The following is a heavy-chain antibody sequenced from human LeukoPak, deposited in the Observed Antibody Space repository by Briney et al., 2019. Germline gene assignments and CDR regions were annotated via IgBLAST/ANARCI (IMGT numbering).Heavy chain of an antibody. CDR1: GFTFSSYA. CDR3: AKDSPITIFGVVIIMTDY. V-gene: IGHV3-23*01. J-gene: IGHJ4*02. CDR2: ISGSGGST. D-gene: IGHD3-3*01. Sequence: PGGSLRLSCAASGFTFSSYAMSWVRQAPGKGLEWVSAISGSGGSTYYADSVKGRFTISRDNSKNTLYLQMNSLRAEDTAVYYCAKDSPITIFGVVIIMTDYWGQGTLVTVSS.